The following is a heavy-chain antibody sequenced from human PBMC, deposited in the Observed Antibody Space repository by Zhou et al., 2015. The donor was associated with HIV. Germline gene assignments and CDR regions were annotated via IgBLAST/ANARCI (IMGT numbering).Heavy chain of an antibody. J-gene: IGHJ4*02. CDR3: ARDKPPGGDSSGTYHD. CDR1: GGTFSDSD. Sequence: QVQLVQSGTEVKKPGSSVKVSCKASGGTFSDSDISWVRQAPGQGLEWMGGIIPIFGTANYAQKFQGRVTITADKSTSTAYMELSSLRSEDTAVYYCARDKPPGGDSSGTYHDWGQGTLVTVSS. V-gene: IGHV1-69*06. CDR2: IIPIFGTA. D-gene: IGHD3-22*01.